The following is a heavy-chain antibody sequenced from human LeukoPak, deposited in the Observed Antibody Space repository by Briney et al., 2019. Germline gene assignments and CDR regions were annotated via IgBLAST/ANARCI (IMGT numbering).Heavy chain of an antibody. CDR1: GGSISSYY. V-gene: IGHV4-4*07. Sequence: KPSETLSLTCTVSGGSISSYYCSWIRQPAGKGLEWIGRIYTSGSTNYNPSLKSRVTMSVDTSKNQFSLKLSSVTAADTAVYYCAREGPDYCSSTSCSYYMDVWGKGTTVTVSS. CDR3: AREGPDYCSSTSCSYYMDV. D-gene: IGHD2-2*01. CDR2: IYTSGST. J-gene: IGHJ6*03.